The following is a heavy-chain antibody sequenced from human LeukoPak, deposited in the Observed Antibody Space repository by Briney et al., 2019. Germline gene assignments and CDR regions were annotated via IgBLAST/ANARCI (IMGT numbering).Heavy chain of an antibody. J-gene: IGHJ6*03. D-gene: IGHD3-3*01. V-gene: IGHV4-59*01. CDR3: ARDSRVPYYDFWSGYYHYYYYYMDV. Sequence: SETLSLTCTVSGGSISSYYWSWIRQPPGKGLEWIGYIYYSGSTNYNPSLKSRVTISVDTSKNQFSLKLSSVTAADTAVYYCARDSRVPYYDFWSGYYHYYYYYMDVWGKGTTVTVSS. CDR1: GGSISSYY. CDR2: IYYSGST.